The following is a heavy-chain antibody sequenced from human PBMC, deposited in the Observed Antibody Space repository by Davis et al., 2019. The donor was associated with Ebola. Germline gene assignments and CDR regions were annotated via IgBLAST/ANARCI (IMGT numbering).Heavy chain of an antibody. CDR1: GGTFSSYA. D-gene: IGHD2-2*01. V-gene: IGHV1-69*13. Sequence: SVKVSCKASGGTFSSYAISWVRQAPGQGLEWMGRIIPIFGTANYAQKFQGRVTITADESTSTAYMELSSLRSEDTAVYYCARDHGIVVVPAGGWFDPWGQGTLVTVSS. J-gene: IGHJ5*02. CDR2: IIPIFGTA. CDR3: ARDHGIVVVPAGGWFDP.